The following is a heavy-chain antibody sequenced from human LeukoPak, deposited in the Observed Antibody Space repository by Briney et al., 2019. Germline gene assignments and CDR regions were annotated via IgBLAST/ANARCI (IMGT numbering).Heavy chain of an antibody. Sequence: ASVKVSCKASGYTFTSYDIHWVRQATGQGLEWMGWMNPNSGGTNYAQKFQGRVTMTRDTSISTAYMDLSRLRSDDTAVYYCARGMGVLVPAATWFDPWGQGTLVTVSS. D-gene: IGHD2-2*01. V-gene: IGHV1-2*02. J-gene: IGHJ5*02. CDR2: MNPNSGGT. CDR3: ARGMGVLVPAATWFDP. CDR1: GYTFTSYD.